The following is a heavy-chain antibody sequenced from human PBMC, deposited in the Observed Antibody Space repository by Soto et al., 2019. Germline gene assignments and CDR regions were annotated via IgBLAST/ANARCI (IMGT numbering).Heavy chain of an antibody. CDR1: GFTFSSYS. Sequence: GGSLRLSCAASGFTFSSYSMNWVRQAPGKGLEWVSSITSSSSYIYYADSVKGRFTISRDNAKNSLYLQMNSLRAEDTAVYYCARGRLLLWFGEPPGGYFDYWGQGTLVTVSS. J-gene: IGHJ4*02. D-gene: IGHD3-10*01. CDR2: ITSSSSYI. V-gene: IGHV3-21*01. CDR3: ARGRLLLWFGEPPGGYFDY.